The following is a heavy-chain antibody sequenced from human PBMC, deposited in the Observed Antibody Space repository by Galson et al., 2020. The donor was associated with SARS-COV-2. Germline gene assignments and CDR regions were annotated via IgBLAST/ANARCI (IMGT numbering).Heavy chain of an antibody. CDR1: GFTFSSYG. CDR2: ISYDGSNK. D-gene: IGHD5-12*01. CDR3: AKDPYSGFLYYYYYYGMDV. Sequence: GGSLRLSCAASGFTFSSYGMHWVRQAPGKGLEWVAVISYDGSNKYYADSVKGRFTISRDNSKNTLYLQMNSLRAEDTAVYYCAKDPYSGFLYYYYYYGMDVWGHGTTVTVSS. V-gene: IGHV3-30*18. J-gene: IGHJ6*02.